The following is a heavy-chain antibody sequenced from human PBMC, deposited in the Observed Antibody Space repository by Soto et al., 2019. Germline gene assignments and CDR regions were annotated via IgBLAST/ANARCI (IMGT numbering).Heavy chain of an antibody. CDR3: ARDPHEFWTSYWFDP. V-gene: IGHV1-18*01. CDR2: ISAYDGKT. D-gene: IGHD3-3*01. J-gene: IGHJ5*02. CDR1: CYTFNTCG. Sequence: ASVKVSCKTSCYTFNTCGINWVRQSPEQGLELMGWISAYDGKTTYAEKFQGRVTLTTDTSTSTAYMELRSLRSDDTAIYYCARDPHEFWTSYWFDPWGQGTPVTVSS.